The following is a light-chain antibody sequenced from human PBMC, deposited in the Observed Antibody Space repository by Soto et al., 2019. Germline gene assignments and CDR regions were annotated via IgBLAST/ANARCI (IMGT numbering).Light chain of an antibody. Sequence: EIVMPQSPVTLSVSPGARAPLSCRASQSVTNSYLAWYQQKPGQAPRLLIFGASTRAAGIPARFSGSGSGTEFTLTISSLQSEDFAVYYCQQYSNWPLTVGGGTKVDIK. CDR3: QQYSNWPLT. V-gene: IGKV3-15*01. CDR2: GAS. J-gene: IGKJ4*01. CDR1: QSVTNSY.